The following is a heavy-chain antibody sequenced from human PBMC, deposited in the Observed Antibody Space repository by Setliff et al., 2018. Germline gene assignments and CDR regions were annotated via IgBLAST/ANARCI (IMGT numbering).Heavy chain of an antibody. Sequence: SVKVSCKASGGTFSSYDISWVRQAPGQGLEWMGGTTPIFTTANYAQKFQGRVTITADESTSTAYMELSSLKSEDTAVYYCARSPFPVDTVMVTPFDSWGQGTLVTVSS. CDR3: ARSPFPVDTVMVTPFDS. V-gene: IGHV1-69*13. CDR1: GGTFSSYD. D-gene: IGHD5-18*01. CDR2: TTPIFTTA. J-gene: IGHJ4*02.